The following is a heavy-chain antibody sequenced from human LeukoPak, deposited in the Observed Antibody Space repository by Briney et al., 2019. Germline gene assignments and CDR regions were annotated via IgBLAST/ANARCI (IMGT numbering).Heavy chain of an antibody. CDR2: INQDGSKQ. CDR1: GFTFSSSW. D-gene: IGHD5-24*01. CDR3: ARVREMATTIDYMDV. V-gene: IGHV3-7*01. J-gene: IGHJ6*03. Sequence: GGSLRLSCSASGFTFSSSWMNWVRQAPGKGLEWVANINQDGSKQNYVDSVKGRFTISRDNSKNTLYLQMNSLRAEDTAVYYCARVREMATTIDYMDVWGKGTTDTVSS.